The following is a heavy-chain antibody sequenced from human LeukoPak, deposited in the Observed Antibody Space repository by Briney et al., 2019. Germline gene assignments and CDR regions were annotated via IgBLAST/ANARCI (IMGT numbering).Heavy chain of an antibody. J-gene: IGHJ4*02. Sequence: GGSLRLSCAASGFTFSRYAMSWVRQAPGKGLEWVSAISGSGGSTYYADSVKGRFTISRDNSKNTLYLQMNSLRAEDTAVYYCAKGGDYDFWSGYYIHYWGQGTLVTVSS. CDR3: AKGGDYDFWSGYYIHY. D-gene: IGHD3-3*01. CDR2: ISGSGGST. CDR1: GFTFSRYA. V-gene: IGHV3-23*01.